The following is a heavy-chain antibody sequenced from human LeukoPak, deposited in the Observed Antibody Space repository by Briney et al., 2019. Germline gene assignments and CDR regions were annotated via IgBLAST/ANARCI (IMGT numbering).Heavy chain of an antibody. D-gene: IGHD7-27*01. V-gene: IGHV3-23*01. CDR2: IGSSGGGI. CDR1: GFTFSTYT. J-gene: IGHJ4*02. CDR3: AIDPNWGTHS. Sequence: GGSLRLSCAASGFTFSTYTMYWVRHPPGKRLEWVSIIGSSGGGIHYADSVKGRSTISRDNSKSALYLQMNSLRVEDTAVYYCAIDPNWGTHSWGQGVLVTVSS.